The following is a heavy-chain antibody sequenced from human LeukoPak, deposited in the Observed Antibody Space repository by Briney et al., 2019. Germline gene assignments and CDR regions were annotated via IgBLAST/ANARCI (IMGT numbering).Heavy chain of an antibody. D-gene: IGHD3-16*01. V-gene: IGHV3-74*01. J-gene: IGHJ4*02. CDR3: ARGGHSSFDY. CDR2: ITSDGSNI. Sequence: PGGSLRLSCASSGFTFSNFWLHWFRQAPGKGLEWVSRITSDGSNINYADSVQGRFTISRDNAKNTLYLQMNSLRAEDTAVYYCARGGHSSFDYWGQGALVTVSS. CDR1: GFTFSNFW.